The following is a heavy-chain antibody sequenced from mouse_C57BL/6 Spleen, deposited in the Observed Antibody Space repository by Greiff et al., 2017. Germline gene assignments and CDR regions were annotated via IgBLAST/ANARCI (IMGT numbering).Heavy chain of an antibody. CDR3: ARHEDGADGYYNYAMDY. J-gene: IGHJ4*01. Sequence: VKLMESGAELVKPGASVKLSCKASGYTFTEYTIHWVKQRSGQGLEWIGWFYPGSGSIKYNEKFKDKATLTADKSSSTVYMELSRLTSEDSAVYFCARHEDGADGYYNYAMDYWGQGTSVTVSS. CDR2: FYPGSGSI. CDR1: GYTFTEYT. V-gene: IGHV1-62-2*01. D-gene: IGHD2-3*01.